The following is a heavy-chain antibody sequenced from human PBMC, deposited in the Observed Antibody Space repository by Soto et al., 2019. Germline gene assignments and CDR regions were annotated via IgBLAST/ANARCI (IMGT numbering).Heavy chain of an antibody. CDR2: ISGSGGST. Sequence: GGSLRLSCAASGFTFSSYAMSWVRQAPGKGLEWVSAISGSGGSTYYADSVKGRFTISRDNTKNTLYLQMNSLRAEDMAVYYCANRTAAPGPYFDYWGQGTLVTVSS. V-gene: IGHV3-23*01. CDR3: ANRTAAPGPYFDY. CDR1: GFTFSSYA. D-gene: IGHD6-13*01. J-gene: IGHJ4*02.